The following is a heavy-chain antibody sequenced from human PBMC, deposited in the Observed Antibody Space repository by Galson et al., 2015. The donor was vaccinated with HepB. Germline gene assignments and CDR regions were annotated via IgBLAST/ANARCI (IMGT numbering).Heavy chain of an antibody. D-gene: IGHD3-10*01. V-gene: IGHV3-23*01. CDR1: GFIVDGSG. J-gene: IGHJ4*02. CDR2: ISASGGKK. CDR3: TRDSGWESAY. Sequence: SLRLSCAASGFIVDGSGMSWVRQAPGKGLEWVSGISASGGKKYYADSLKGRFTMSRDNSQNTVYLQMNSLRVDDSALYYCTRDSGWESAYWGQGTLVTVSS.